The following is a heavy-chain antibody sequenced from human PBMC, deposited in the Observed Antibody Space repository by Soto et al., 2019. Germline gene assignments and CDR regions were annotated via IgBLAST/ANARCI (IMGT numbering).Heavy chain of an antibody. J-gene: IGHJ2*01. D-gene: IGHD4-17*01. CDR1: GDSFGDYY. V-gene: IGHV4-59*08. CDR3: GRNIEAYGDHWYFDL. Sequence: QVQLQESGPGLVKPSETLSLTCTVSGDSFGDYYWSWIRQTPGKGLEWIGYMFYTGSTKYNPSLKSRVTISVDTSKNQFSLKRLSVTAADTAVYYCGRNIEAYGDHWYFDLWGRGTLVTVSS. CDR2: MFYTGST.